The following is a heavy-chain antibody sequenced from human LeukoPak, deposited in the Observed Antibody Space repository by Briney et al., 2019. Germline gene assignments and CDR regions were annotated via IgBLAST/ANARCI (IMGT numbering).Heavy chain of an antibody. Sequence: SVTVSCKASGGTFSSYAISWVRQAPGQGPEWMGGIIPLFRTANYAQKFQGRVTITADKSTNTAFMELSSLRSEDTAMYYCATNYEILSGYPKNYYFHIWGEGTMVTVSS. D-gene: IGHD3-9*01. CDR2: IIPLFRTA. J-gene: IGHJ3*02. CDR1: GGTFSSYA. CDR3: ATNYEILSGYPKNYYFHI. V-gene: IGHV1-69*06.